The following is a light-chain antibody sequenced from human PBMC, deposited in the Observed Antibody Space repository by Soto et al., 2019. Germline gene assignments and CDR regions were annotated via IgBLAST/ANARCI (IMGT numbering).Light chain of an antibody. CDR1: QSVSSSH. V-gene: IGKV3-20*01. CDR3: QQYHNSILM. J-gene: IGKJ1*01. Sequence: ENVLTQSPGTLSLSPGERATLSCRASQSVSSSHLAWYQQKPGQAPRLLMYGASSRATGIPDRFSGGGSGADFTLTISRLEPEDFGVYHCQQYHNSILMFGQGTKVDIK. CDR2: GAS.